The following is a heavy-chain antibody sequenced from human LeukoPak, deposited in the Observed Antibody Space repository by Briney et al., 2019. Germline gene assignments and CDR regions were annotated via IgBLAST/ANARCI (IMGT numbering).Heavy chain of an antibody. Sequence: SVKVSCKASGGTFSSYAISWVRQAPGQGLEWMGGILPIFGTANYAQKFQGRVTITTDESTSTAYMELSSLRSEDTAVYYCARVKVPAAIDYYYYMDVWGKGTTVTVSS. J-gene: IGHJ6*03. CDR1: GGTFSSYA. D-gene: IGHD2-2*02. CDR2: ILPIFGTA. CDR3: ARVKVPAAIDYYYYMDV. V-gene: IGHV1-69*05.